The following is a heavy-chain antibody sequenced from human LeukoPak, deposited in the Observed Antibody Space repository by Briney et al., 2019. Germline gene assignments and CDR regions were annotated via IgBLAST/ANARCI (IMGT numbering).Heavy chain of an antibody. CDR1: GGSISSYY. J-gene: IGHJ4*02. Sequence: SETLSLTCTVSGGSISSYYWSWIRQPPGKGLEWFGYIYYSGSTNYNPSLKSRVTISVDTSKNQFSLKLSSVTAADTAVYYCARDPGDYDSSPYWYYWGQGTLVTVSS. V-gene: IGHV4-59*01. CDR2: IYYSGST. CDR3: ARDPGDYDSSPYWYY. D-gene: IGHD3-22*01.